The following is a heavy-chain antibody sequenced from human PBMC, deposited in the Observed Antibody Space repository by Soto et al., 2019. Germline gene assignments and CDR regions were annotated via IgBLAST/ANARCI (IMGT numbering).Heavy chain of an antibody. CDR3: ARSPQPTRGIHWYFDF. V-gene: IGHV3-30*03. D-gene: IGHD2-2*01. CDR2: ISYDGINK. J-gene: IGHJ2*01. Sequence: QVQLVESGGGVVQPGRSLGLSCVASGFTFNTYGMHWVRQAPGKGLEWVAAISYDGINKYYADSVKGRFTISRDNSKNTLYVQMNSLRAEDTAVYYCARSPQPTRGIHWYFDFWGRGILVTVSS. CDR1: GFTFNTYG.